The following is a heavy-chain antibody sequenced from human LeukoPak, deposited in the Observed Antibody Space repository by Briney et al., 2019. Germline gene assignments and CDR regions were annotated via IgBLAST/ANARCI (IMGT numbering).Heavy chain of an antibody. V-gene: IGHV3-48*03. Sequence: GGSLRLSCVASGFTFSNYEMNWVRQAPGKGLEWLSYSSGSGSTTHYADSVKGRFTVSRDNAKNSLYLQMNSLRVEDTAVYYCARDSLGWYRGIGDWGQGTLVTVSS. D-gene: IGHD6-19*01. CDR3: ARDSLGWYRGIGD. CDR2: SSGSGSTT. CDR1: GFTFSNYE. J-gene: IGHJ4*02.